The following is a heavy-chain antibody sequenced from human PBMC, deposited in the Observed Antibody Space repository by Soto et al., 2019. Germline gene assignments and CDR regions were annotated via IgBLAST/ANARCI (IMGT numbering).Heavy chain of an antibody. V-gene: IGHV4-34*01. CDR2: INHSGST. CDR1: GGSFSGYY. J-gene: IGHJ4*02. CDR3: ARGTMVRGVMP. Sequence: QVQLQQWGAGLLKPSETLSLTCAVYGGSFSGYYWSWIRQPPGKGLEGIGEINHSGSTNYNPSLKSRVTISVDPSKNQFSLKLSSVTAADTAVYYCARGTMVRGVMPWGQGTLVTVSS. D-gene: IGHD3-10*01.